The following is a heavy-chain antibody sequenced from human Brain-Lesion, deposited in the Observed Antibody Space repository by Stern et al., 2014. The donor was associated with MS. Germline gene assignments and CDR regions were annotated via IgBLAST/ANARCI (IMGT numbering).Heavy chain of an antibody. CDR1: GGSITSSSYY. D-gene: IGHD1-26*01. CDR3: VRPDIMGTIWN. V-gene: IGHV4-39*01. Sequence: QVQLVQSGPGLVKPSETLSLTCTVSGGSITSSSYYWGWIRQPPGRGLEYIGTVYYTGSTFYDPSLKSRVTLSLDTSKNQVALKLPSVTAADTAVYYCVRPDIMGTIWNWGQGTLVTVSS. CDR2: VYYTGST. J-gene: IGHJ4*02.